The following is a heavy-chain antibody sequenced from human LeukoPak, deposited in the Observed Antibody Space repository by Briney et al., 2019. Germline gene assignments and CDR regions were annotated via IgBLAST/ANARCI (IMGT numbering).Heavy chain of an antibody. Sequence: GASVKVSCKASGYTFTSYDINWVRQATGQGLEWMGWMNPNSGNTGYAQKFQGRVTMTRNTSISTAYMELSSLRSEDTAVYYCAREGRLAARRVGAGGKVDYWGQGTLVTVSS. CDR2: MNPNSGNT. J-gene: IGHJ4*02. CDR1: GYTFTSYD. V-gene: IGHV1-8*01. CDR3: AREGRLAARRVGAGGKVDY. D-gene: IGHD6-6*01.